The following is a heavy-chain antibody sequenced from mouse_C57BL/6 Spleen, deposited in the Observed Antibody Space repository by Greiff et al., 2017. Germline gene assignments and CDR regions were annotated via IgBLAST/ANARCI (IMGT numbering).Heavy chain of an antibody. CDR2: IRSKSNNYAT. V-gene: IGHV10-1*01. CDR1: GFSFNTYA. J-gene: IGHJ2*01. CDR3: VKGWLRPDY. D-gene: IGHD2-2*01. Sequence: VQLKESGGGLVQPKGSLKLSCAASGFSFNTYAMNWVRQAPGKGLEWVARIRSKSNNYATYYADSVKDRFTISRDDSESMLYLQMNNLKTEDTAMYYCVKGWLRPDYWGQGTTLTVSS.